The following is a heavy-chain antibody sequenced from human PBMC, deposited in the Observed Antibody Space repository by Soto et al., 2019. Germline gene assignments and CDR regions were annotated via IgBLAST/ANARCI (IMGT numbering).Heavy chain of an antibody. CDR2: INPNTGGT. Sequence: ASVKVSCKTSGYTFTAYYIHWVRQAPGQGLEWVGYINPNTGGTNYAQKFKGRVTLTSDTSVTTAYMKLTSLRSDDTAVYYCARAPGVLSPLDPWGQGSLVTVSS. D-gene: IGHD2-15*01. V-gene: IGHV1-2*02. CDR3: ARAPGVLSPLDP. J-gene: IGHJ5*02. CDR1: GYTFTAYY.